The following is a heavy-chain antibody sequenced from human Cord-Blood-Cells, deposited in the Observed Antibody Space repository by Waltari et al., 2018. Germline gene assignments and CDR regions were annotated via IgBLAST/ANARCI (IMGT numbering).Heavy chain of an antibody. D-gene: IGHD3-3*01. CDR3: ARYNVPMSGYYYFDY. CDR1: GFTFSSYE. Sequence: EVQLVESGGGLVQPGGSLRLSCAASGFTFSSYEMNWVRSAPGKGLEWVSYISSSGSTIYYADSVKGRFTISRDNAKNSLYLQMNSLRAEDTAVYYCARYNVPMSGYYYFDYWGQGTLVTVSS. V-gene: IGHV3-48*03. J-gene: IGHJ4*02. CDR2: ISSSGSTI.